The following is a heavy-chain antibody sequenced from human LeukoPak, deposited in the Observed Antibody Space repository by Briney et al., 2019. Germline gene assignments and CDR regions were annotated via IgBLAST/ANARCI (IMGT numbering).Heavy chain of an antibody. CDR3: ASNWNYGDSFDY. CDR2: IYYTRST. V-gene: IGHV4-39*07. D-gene: IGHD1-7*01. J-gene: IGHJ4*02. CDR1: GGSISRGSYY. Sequence: PSETLSLTCTVSGGSISRGSYYWGWIRQPPGKGLEWIGSIYYTRSTYYNPSLKSRVTISLDTSKNQFSLKVSSVTAADTAVYYCASNWNYGDSFDYWGQGTLVTVSS.